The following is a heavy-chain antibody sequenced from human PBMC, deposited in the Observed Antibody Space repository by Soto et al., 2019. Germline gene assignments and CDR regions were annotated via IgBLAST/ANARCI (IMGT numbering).Heavy chain of an antibody. CDR3: ARGPPRGFGEISPLDYYYYYGMDV. D-gene: IGHD3-10*01. V-gene: IGHV4-30-2*01. CDR1: GGSISSGGYS. Sequence: TLSLTCAVSGGSISSGGYSWSWIRQPPGKGLEWIGYIYHSGSTYYNPSLKSRVTISVDRSKNQFSLKLSSVTAADTAVYYCARGPPRGFGEISPLDYYYYYGMDVWGQGTTITVSS. CDR2: IYHSGST. J-gene: IGHJ6*02.